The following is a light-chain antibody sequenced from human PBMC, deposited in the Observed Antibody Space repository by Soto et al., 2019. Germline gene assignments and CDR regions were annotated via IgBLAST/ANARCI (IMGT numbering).Light chain of an antibody. CDR1: SSDIGSHNY. CDR3: SSYTVTSVTLYV. V-gene: IGLV2-14*01. CDR2: EVS. J-gene: IGLJ1*01. Sequence: QSVLTQPASVSGSPGQSITISCPGTSSDIGSHNYVSWYQQHPGKAPKVMIYEVSNRPSGVSNRFSGSKSGNTASLTISGLQAEDEADYYCSSYTVTSVTLYVFGTGTKVTVL.